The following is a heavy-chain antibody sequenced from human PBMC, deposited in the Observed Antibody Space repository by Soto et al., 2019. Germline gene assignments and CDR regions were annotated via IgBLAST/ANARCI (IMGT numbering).Heavy chain of an antibody. V-gene: IGHV3-74*01. CDR1: GFAFSSYW. J-gene: IGHJ4*02. CDR2: INGDGSTT. Sequence: EVHLVESGGGSVQPGGSLKLSCAGSGFAFSSYWIHWVRQVPGKGLVWVSRINGDGSTTSYADSVRGRFTISRDNAKDTLYLEMNSLRAEATALYYCARVGQGRYSFDYWGQGTLVTVSS. CDR3: ARVGQGRYSFDY.